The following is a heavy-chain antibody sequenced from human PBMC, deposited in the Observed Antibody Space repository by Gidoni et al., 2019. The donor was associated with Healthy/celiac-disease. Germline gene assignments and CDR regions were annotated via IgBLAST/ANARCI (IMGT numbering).Heavy chain of an antibody. J-gene: IGHJ4*02. CDR3: AKDLLDGGSVEDTAMGPFDY. V-gene: IGHV3-30*18. D-gene: IGHD5-18*01. CDR1: GFTFSSYG. Sequence: QVQLVESGGGVVQPGRSLRLSCAASGFTFSSYGMHWVRQAPGKGLEWVAVISYDGSNKYYADSVKGRFTISRDNSKNTLYLQMNSLRAEDTAVYYCAKDLLDGGSVEDTAMGPFDYWGQGTLVTVSS. CDR2: ISYDGSNK.